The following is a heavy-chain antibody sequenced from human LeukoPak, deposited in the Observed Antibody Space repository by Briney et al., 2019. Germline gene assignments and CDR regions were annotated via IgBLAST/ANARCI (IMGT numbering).Heavy chain of an antibody. J-gene: IGHJ6*03. D-gene: IGHD6-19*01. CDR3: AREAVVFTAFYYYYYMDV. CDR1: GGSFSGYY. CDR2: IYTSGST. Sequence: PSETLSLTCAVYGGSFSGYYWSWIRQPAGKGLEWIGRIYTSGSTNYNPSLKSRVTISVDTSKNQFSLKLSSVTAADTAVYYCAREAVVFTAFYYYYYMDVWGKGTTVTVSS. V-gene: IGHV4-4*07.